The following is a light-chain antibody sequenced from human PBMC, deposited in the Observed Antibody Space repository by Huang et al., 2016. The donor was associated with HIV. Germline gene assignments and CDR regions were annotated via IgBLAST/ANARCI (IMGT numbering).Light chain of an antibody. Sequence: ERVLTQSPVTLSASPGESATLSCRASQGVSSNLAGYQQKPGQAPRLLIHDASPRASDIPARFSGSGSDIEFTLTISSLQSEDSAVYYCQQYNNWPRTFGQGTKLEIK. CDR2: DAS. V-gene: IGKV3-15*01. J-gene: IGKJ2*01. CDR1: QGVSSN. CDR3: QQYNNWPRT.